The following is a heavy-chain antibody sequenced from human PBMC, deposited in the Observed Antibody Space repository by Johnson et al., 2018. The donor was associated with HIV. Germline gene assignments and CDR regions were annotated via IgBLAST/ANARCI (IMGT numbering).Heavy chain of an antibody. CDR2: ISSSGAGI. CDR1: GFKFSDFY. Sequence: QVQLVESGGGLVKPGGSLRLSCAVSGFKFSDFYMPWIRQVPGKGLECVAYISSSGAGIYYADSVRGRFTTSRDNAKNTLYLQMNSLRAEDTAVYYCASFWATGGFDIWGKGTMVTVSS. J-gene: IGHJ3*02. D-gene: IGHD3-10*01. CDR3: ASFWATGGFDI. V-gene: IGHV3-11*04.